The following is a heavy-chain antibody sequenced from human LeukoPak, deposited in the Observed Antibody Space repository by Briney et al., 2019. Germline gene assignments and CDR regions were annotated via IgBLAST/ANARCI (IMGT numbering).Heavy chain of an antibody. CDR1: GFTFSSYA. Sequence: GGSLRLSCAASGFTFSSYAMHWVRQAPGKGLEWVAVISYDGSNKYYADSVKGRFTISRDNSKNTLYLQMNSLRAEDTAVYYCARDCSGGSCYHHGAAFDIWGQGTMVTVSS. J-gene: IGHJ3*02. D-gene: IGHD2-15*01. V-gene: IGHV3-30*04. CDR3: ARDCSGGSCYHHGAAFDI. CDR2: ISYDGSNK.